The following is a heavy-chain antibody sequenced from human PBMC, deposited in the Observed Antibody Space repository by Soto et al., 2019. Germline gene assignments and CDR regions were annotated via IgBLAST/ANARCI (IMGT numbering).Heavy chain of an antibody. V-gene: IGHV1-2*02. D-gene: IGHD1-26*01. CDR1: GYTFTGHY. CDR3: GRGRSGQIVVFY. J-gene: IGHJ4*02. CDR2: IGPESGAT. Sequence: ASVKVSCKASGYTFTGHYIHWVRQAPEQGPEWMGEIGPESGATRYAQKFQGRVTMTRDMSITTVYIELNNLSPDDTAVYFCGRGRSGQIVVFYWGQGTPVTVSS.